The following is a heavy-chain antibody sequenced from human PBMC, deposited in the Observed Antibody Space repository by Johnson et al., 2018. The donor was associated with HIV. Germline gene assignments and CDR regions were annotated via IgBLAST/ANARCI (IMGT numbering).Heavy chain of an antibody. CDR1: GFTFSAYA. J-gene: IGHJ3*02. V-gene: IGHV3-64*07. D-gene: IGHD6-19*01. CDR2: ISSNGGTT. Sequence: EQLVESGGGLVQPGGSLRLSCAASGFTFSAYAMHWVRQAPGKGLEYVSVISSNGGTTYYADSVKGRFTISRDNSKNTLYLQMGSLRAEDMAVYYCAKDLHDNSGVRGAFDIWGQGTMVTVSS. CDR3: AKDLHDNSGVRGAFDI.